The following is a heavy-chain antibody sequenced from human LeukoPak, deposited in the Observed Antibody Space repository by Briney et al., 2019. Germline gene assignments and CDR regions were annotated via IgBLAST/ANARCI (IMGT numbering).Heavy chain of an antibody. CDR2: IYHRGSA. Sequence: SETLSLTCTVSGGSISSYYWSWIRQPPGKGLEWIGYIYHRGSANYNPSLKSRVAISLDTSKNQFSLKLSSVTAADTAVYYCAREGMGFDYWGQGTLVTVSS. CDR1: GGSISSYY. D-gene: IGHD2-8*01. J-gene: IGHJ4*02. CDR3: AREGMGFDY. V-gene: IGHV4-59*01.